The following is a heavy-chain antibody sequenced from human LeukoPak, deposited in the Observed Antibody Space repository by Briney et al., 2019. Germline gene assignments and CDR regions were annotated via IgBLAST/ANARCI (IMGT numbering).Heavy chain of an antibody. CDR1: GYTFPNYD. V-gene: IGHV1-18*01. Sequence: ASVKVSCKASGYTFPNYDITWVRQAPGQGLEWMGWISPYNGNTNYAQKLQGRVTMTTDTSTSTAYMELRSLRSDDTAVYYCARTQTDSSSRYGDYWAQGTLVTVSS. CDR3: ARTQTDSSSRYGDY. CDR2: ISPYNGNT. D-gene: IGHD6-13*01. J-gene: IGHJ4*02.